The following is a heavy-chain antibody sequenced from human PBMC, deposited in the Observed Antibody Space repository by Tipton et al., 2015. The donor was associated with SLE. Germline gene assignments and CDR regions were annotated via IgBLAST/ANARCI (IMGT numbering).Heavy chain of an antibody. CDR3: ARDGYSSGWYDAFDI. CDR2: ISYDGSNK. V-gene: IGHV3-30-3*01. D-gene: IGHD6-19*01. Sequence: SLRLSCAASGFTFSSYAMHWVRQAPGKGLEWVAVISYDGSNKYYADSVKGRFTISRDNSKNTLYLQMNSLGAEDTAVYYCARDGYSSGWYDAFDIWGQGTMVTVSS. CDR1: GFTFSSYA. J-gene: IGHJ3*02.